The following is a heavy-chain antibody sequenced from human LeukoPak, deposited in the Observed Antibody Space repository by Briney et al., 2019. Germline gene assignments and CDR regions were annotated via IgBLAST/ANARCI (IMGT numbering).Heavy chain of an antibody. D-gene: IGHD4-17*01. CDR2: IYYSGST. J-gene: IGHJ4*02. Sequence: SETLSLTCTVSGGSVSSGSYYWSWIRQPPGKGLEWIGYIYYSGSTSYNPSLKSRVTISVDTSKNQFSLKLSSVTAADTAVYYCARVAYGDYGTFFDYWGQGTLVTVSS. CDR3: ARVAYGDYGTFFDY. CDR1: GGSVSSGSYY. V-gene: IGHV4-61*01.